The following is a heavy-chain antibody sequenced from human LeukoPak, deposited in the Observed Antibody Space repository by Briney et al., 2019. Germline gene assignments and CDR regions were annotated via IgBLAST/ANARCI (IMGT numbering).Heavy chain of an antibody. V-gene: IGHV3-21*05. Sequence: GGSLRLSCAASGFTLSTYSMNWVRQAPGKGLEGVSYISSSNRDIRYADSVKGRFTISGDKAKNSLYLQMNSLRVEDTAVYYCARDLTTTNPDSFDIWGQGTMVTVSS. CDR3: ARDLTTTNPDSFDI. CDR1: GFTLSTYS. J-gene: IGHJ3*02. D-gene: IGHD4/OR15-4a*01. CDR2: ISSSNRDI.